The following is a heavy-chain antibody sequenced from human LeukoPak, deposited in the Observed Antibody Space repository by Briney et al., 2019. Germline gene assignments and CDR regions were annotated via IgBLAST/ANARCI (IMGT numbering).Heavy chain of an antibody. CDR2: INHSGST. V-gene: IGHV4-34*01. J-gene: IGHJ6*03. CDR1: GGSFSGYY. Sequence: SETLPLTCAVYGGSFSGYYWSWIRQPPGKGLEWIGEINHSGSTNYNPSLKSRVTISVDTSKNQFSLKLSSVTAADTAVYYCARSAGENYMDVWGKGTTVTVSS. CDR3: ARSAGENYMDV. D-gene: IGHD3-10*01.